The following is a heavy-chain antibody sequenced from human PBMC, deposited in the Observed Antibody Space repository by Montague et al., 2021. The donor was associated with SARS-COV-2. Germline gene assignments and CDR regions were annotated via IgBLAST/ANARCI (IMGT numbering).Heavy chain of an antibody. D-gene: IGHD4-23*01. CDR2: INRRGNT. CDR1: GGSFSGWY. Sequence: SETLSLTCAVHGGSFSGWYWSWVRQPPGKGLEWIGEINRRGNTIYNPSLKSRVTISEDTSKSQFSLKLSSVTAADTAVYYCARGGGNILTNYYYYYYLDVWGTGTTVTVSS. J-gene: IGHJ6*03. V-gene: IGHV4-34*01. CDR3: ARGGGNILTNYYYYYYLDV.